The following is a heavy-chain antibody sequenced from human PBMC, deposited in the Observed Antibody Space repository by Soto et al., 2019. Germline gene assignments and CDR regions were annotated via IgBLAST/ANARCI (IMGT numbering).Heavy chain of an antibody. CDR2: IDPSDSYT. D-gene: IGHD6-6*01. J-gene: IGHJ5*02. V-gene: IGHV5-10-1*01. CDR3: ASSKHPSSSSFWFDP. CDR1: GYSFTSYW. Sequence: GESLKISCKGSGYSFTSYWISWVRQMPGKGLEWMGRIDPSDSYTNYSPSFQGHVTISADKSTSTAYLQWSSLKASDTAMYYCASSKHPSSSSFWFDPWGEGTIVTVYS.